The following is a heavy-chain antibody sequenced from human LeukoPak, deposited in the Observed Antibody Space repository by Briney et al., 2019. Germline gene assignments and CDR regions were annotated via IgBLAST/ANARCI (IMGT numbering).Heavy chain of an antibody. J-gene: IGHJ4*02. CDR2: INHSGST. Sequence: SETLSLSCAVYGESFSGYYWSWIRQPPGRGLEWIGEINHSGSTSYSASLKSRVTISVDTSKNQFSLKLNSVTAADTAVYYCARGDIAAGGAPFDYWGQGTLVTVSS. V-gene: IGHV4-34*01. D-gene: IGHD6-13*01. CDR3: ARGDIAAGGAPFDY. CDR1: GESFSGYY.